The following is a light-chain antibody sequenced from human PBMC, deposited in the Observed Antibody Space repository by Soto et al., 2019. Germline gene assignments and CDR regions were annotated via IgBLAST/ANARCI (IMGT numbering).Light chain of an antibody. CDR1: QSVSSSY. CDR3: QHYGTSAL. V-gene: IGKV3-20*01. Sequence: EIVLTQSPGTLSLSPGERATLSCRASQSVSSSYLAWYQQKPGQAPRLLIYGASSRATGIPDRFSGSGSGTDLTLTISRLEPEDCAVYYCQHYGTSALFGPGTKVDIK. J-gene: IGKJ3*01. CDR2: GAS.